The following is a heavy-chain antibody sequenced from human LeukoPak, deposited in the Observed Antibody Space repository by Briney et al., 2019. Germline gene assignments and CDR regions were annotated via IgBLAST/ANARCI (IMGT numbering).Heavy chain of an antibody. CDR1: GTIYY. Sequence: ASVKVSCKSSGTIYYVHWVRQAPGQGLEWMGIINPSGDTTSYARRFQGRVTMTRDTSTSTVYMELSSLRSDDTAVYYCARGPSGRVVPAAISEYYFDYWGQGTLVTVSS. J-gene: IGHJ4*02. CDR3: ARGPSGRVVPAAISEYYFDY. CDR2: INPSGDTT. V-gene: IGHV1-46*01. D-gene: IGHD2-2*01.